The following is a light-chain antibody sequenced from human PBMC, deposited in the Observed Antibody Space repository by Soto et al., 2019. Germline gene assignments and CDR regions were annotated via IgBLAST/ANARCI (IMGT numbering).Light chain of an antibody. Sequence: IVLTQSPATLSVSPGERATLSCRASQNVLSGLAWYHQKPGHAPILLIYGASTMATGLPVSFSGSGSGTQFTLPISSLQSEDFAVYYCQQYNNWAITFGQGTRLEV. J-gene: IGKJ5*01. CDR3: QQYNNWAIT. CDR1: QNVLSG. V-gene: IGKV3-15*01. CDR2: GAS.